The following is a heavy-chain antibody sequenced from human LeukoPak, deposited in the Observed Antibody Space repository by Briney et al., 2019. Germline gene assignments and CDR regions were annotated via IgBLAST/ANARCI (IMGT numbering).Heavy chain of an antibody. J-gene: IGHJ6*02. CDR2: MNPNSGNT. Sequence: GAPVKVPCKASGYTFTSYDINWVRQATGQGLEWMGWMNPNSGNTGYAQKFQGRVTMTRNTSISTAYMELSSLRSEDTAVYYCARGRTVTIYYYYYGMDAWGQGTTVTVSS. V-gene: IGHV1-8*01. CDR3: ARGRTVTIYYYYYGMDA. D-gene: IGHD4-17*01. CDR1: GYTFTSYD.